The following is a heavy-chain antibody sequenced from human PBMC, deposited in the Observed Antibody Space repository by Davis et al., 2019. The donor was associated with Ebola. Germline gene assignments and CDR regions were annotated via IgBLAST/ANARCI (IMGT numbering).Heavy chain of an antibody. Sequence: SVKVSCKASGYTFTSYDINWVRQAPGQGLEWMGGIIPIFGTANYAQKFQGRLTIIADESTSTAYMELSSLRAEDTAFYHCARVNAMTGYSRFDSWGQGTLVTVSS. CDR2: IIPIFGTA. D-gene: IGHD3-9*01. CDR1: GYTFTSYD. CDR3: ARVNAMTGYSRFDS. V-gene: IGHV1-69*13. J-gene: IGHJ5*01.